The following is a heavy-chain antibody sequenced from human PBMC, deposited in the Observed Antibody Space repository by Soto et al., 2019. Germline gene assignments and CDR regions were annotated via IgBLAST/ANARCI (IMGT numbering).Heavy chain of an antibody. Sequence: EVRLLESGGGLVQPGGSLRLSCVASGFTFSKYAMSWVRQAPGKGLEWVSVVTGRSSSTYYADSVEGRFIISRDNSRNTLFLQMNSLGAEDTAVYYCTKHLPSKKNQRRWADAFHIWGQGTILTVSS. J-gene: IGHJ3*02. CDR1: GFTFSKYA. CDR2: VTGRSSST. CDR3: TKHLPSKKNQRRWADAFHI. V-gene: IGHV3-23*01. D-gene: IGHD2-2*01.